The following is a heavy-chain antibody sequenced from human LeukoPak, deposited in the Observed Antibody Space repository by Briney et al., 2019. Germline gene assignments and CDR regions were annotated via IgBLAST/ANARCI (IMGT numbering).Heavy chain of an antibody. D-gene: IGHD3-3*01. J-gene: IGHJ5*02. CDR2: INPNSGGT. Sequence: ASVKVSCKASGYTFTGYYMHWVRQAPGQGLEWVGWINPNSGGTNYAQKFQGRVTMTRDTSISTAYMELSRLRSDDTAVYYCASSSITIFGVVTRSWFDPWGQGTLVTVSS. V-gene: IGHV1-2*02. CDR3: ASSSITIFGVVTRSWFDP. CDR1: GYTFTGYY.